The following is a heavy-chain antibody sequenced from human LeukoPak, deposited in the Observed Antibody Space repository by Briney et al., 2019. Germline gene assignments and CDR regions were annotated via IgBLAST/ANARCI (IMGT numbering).Heavy chain of an antibody. CDR1: GYTFTRYG. J-gene: IGHJ4*02. V-gene: IGHV1-18*01. Sequence: ASVKVSCKASGYTFTRYGISWVRQAPGQGLEWMGWISAYNGNTNYAQKLQGRVTMTTDTSTSTAYTELRSLRSDDTAVYYCARDYDILTGYYTQPDYWGQGTLVTVSS. CDR3: ARDYDILTGYYTQPDY. CDR2: ISAYNGNT. D-gene: IGHD3-9*01.